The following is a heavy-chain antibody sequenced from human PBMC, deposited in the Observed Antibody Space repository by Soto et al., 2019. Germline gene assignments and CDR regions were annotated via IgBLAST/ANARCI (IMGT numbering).Heavy chain of an antibody. J-gene: IGHJ4*02. V-gene: IGHV3-21*01. D-gene: IGHD3-22*01. CDR2: ISSSSSYI. CDR1: GFTFSSYS. Sequence: EVQLVESGGGLVKPGGSLRLSCAASGFTFSSYSMNWVRQAPGKGLEWVSSISSSSSYIYYADSVKGRFTISRDNAKNSLSLQMNSLRAEDTAVYYCARGLYYYDSSGYYGNWGQGTLVTVSS. CDR3: ARGLYYYDSSGYYGN.